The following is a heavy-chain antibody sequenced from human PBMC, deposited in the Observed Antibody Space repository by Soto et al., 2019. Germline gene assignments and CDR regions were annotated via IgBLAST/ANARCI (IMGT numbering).Heavy chain of an antibody. CDR3: ARVLGYDFWSGYGYGMDV. CDR2: IYSGGST. V-gene: IGHV3-53*01. Sequence: GGSLRLSCAASGFTVSSNYMSWVRQAPWKGLEWVSVIYSGGSTYYADSVKGRFTISRDNSKNTLYLQMNSLRAEDTAVYYCARVLGYDFWSGYGYGMDVWGQGTTVTVSS. D-gene: IGHD3-3*01. J-gene: IGHJ6*02. CDR1: GFTVSSNY.